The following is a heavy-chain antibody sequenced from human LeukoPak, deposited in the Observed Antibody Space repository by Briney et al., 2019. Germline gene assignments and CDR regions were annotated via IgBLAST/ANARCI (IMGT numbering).Heavy chain of an antibody. CDR3: AREPGGYYDSSGFFDD. Sequence: GGSLRLSCAASGFTFSSYWMHWVRQVPGRGRVWVSRINSDGSITDYADSVKGRFTIARDTAQNTLHLQMNSLRVEDTAMYYCAREPGGYYDSSGFFDDWGQGTLVTVSS. V-gene: IGHV3-74*01. CDR1: GFTFSSYW. CDR2: INSDGSIT. J-gene: IGHJ4*03. D-gene: IGHD3-22*01.